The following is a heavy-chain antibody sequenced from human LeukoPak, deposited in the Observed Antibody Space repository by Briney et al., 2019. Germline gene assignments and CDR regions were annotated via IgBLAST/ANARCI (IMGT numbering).Heavy chain of an antibody. CDR2: IYYSGST. J-gene: IGHJ6*03. Sequence: SETLSLTCTVSGGSISSSSYYWGWIRQPPGKGLEWIGSIYYSGSTYYNPSLKSRVTISVDTSKNQFSLKLSSVTAADTAVYYCARQKGLAVAGHYYSYYYMDVWGKGTTVTVSS. CDR1: GGSISSSSYY. D-gene: IGHD6-19*01. V-gene: IGHV4-39*01. CDR3: ARQKGLAVAGHYYSYYYMDV.